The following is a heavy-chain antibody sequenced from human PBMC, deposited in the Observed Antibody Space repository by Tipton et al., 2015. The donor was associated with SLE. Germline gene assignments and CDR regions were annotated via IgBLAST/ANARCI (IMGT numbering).Heavy chain of an antibody. Sequence: TSYNPSLKSRLIMTVDTSKNQFSLKLTSVTAADTAVYYCAREPDYWGQGILAAVSS. CDR3: AREPDY. CDR2: T. J-gene: IGHJ4*02. V-gene: IGHV4-4*07.